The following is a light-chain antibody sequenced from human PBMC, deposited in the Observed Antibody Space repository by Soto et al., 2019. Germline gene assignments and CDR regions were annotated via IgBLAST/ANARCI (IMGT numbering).Light chain of an antibody. CDR3: QQYNYWPRT. V-gene: IGKV3-15*01. J-gene: IGKJ1*01. CDR1: QRVSSN. Sequence: EIVMTQSPATLSVSPGARATXSCRASQRVSSNLAWYQEKPGQAHRLLIYGASTRATGIPARFSGSGSGTEFTLTISSLQSEDFAVYYCQQYNYWPRTFGQGTKVDIK. CDR2: GAS.